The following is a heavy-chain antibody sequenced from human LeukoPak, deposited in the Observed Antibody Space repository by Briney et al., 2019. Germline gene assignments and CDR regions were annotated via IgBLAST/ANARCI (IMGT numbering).Heavy chain of an antibody. Sequence: VXXXASGYTFTSYGISWVRQAPGQGLEWMGWISAYNGNTNYAQKLQGRVTMTTDTSTSTAYMELRSLRSDDTAVYYCARVFARGVIITYYFDYWGQGTLVTVSS. V-gene: IGHV1-18*04. D-gene: IGHD3-10*01. J-gene: IGHJ4*02. CDR2: ISAYNGNT. CDR1: GYTFTSYG. CDR3: ARVFARGVIITYYFDY.